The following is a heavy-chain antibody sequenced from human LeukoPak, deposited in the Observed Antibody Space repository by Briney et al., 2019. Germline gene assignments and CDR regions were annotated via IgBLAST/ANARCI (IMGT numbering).Heavy chain of an antibody. CDR1: GGSISGGGYY. Sequence: SETLSLTCTVSGGSISGGGYYWSWIRQPPGKGLEWIGYIYHGGSTSYNPSLKSRVTISVDTSKNQFSLKLSSVTAADTAVYYCARVYDSSGYYYVRPNGWFDPWGQGTLVTVSS. CDR2: IYHGGST. V-gene: IGHV4-30-2*01. J-gene: IGHJ5*02. CDR3: ARVYDSSGYYYVRPNGWFDP. D-gene: IGHD3-22*01.